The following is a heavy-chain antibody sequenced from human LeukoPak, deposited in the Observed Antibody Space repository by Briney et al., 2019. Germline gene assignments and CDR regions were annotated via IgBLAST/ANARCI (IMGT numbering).Heavy chain of an antibody. J-gene: IGHJ4*02. D-gene: IGHD3-22*01. CDR1: GYTFTSYD. V-gene: IGHV1-8*01. Sequence: ASVKVSCKASGYTFTSYDINWVRQATGQGLEWMGWMNPNSGNTGYAQKFQGRVTMTRNTSISTAYMELSSLRSEDTAVYYCARVPARLQQPYYYDSSGSVYYFDYWGQGTLVTVSS. CDR3: ARVPARLQQPYYYDSSGSVYYFDY. CDR2: MNPNSGNT.